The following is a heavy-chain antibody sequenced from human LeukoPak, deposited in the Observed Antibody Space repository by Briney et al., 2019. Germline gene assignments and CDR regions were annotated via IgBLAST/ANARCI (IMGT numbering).Heavy chain of an antibody. CDR1: GFTFSTYW. Sequence: GGSLRLSCAASGFTFSTYWMHWVRQAPGKGLVWVSGTDGSSKSTTYADSVKGRFTISRDNAKNSLYLQMNSLRAEDMALYYCARGGSSWFSIKDWFDPWGQGTLVTVSS. D-gene: IGHD6-13*01. V-gene: IGHV3-74*03. CDR3: ARGGSSWFSIKDWFDP. J-gene: IGHJ5*02. CDR2: TDGSSKST.